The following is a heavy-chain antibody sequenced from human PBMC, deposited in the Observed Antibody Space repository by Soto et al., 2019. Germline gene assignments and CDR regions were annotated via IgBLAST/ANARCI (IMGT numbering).Heavy chain of an antibody. J-gene: IGHJ3*02. D-gene: IGHD2-8*02. Sequence: PGESLKISCKVSGYSFTSYWIGCVRQMPGKGLEWMGIIYPGDSDTRYSPSFQGQVTISADKSISTAYLQWSSLKASDTAMYYCARLPLVAGSAFDIWGQGTMVTVS. CDR2: IYPGDSDT. CDR1: GYSFTSYW. V-gene: IGHV5-51*01. CDR3: ARLPLVAGSAFDI.